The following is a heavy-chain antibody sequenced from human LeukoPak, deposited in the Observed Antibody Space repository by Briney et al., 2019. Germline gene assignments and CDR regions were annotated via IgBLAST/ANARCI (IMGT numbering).Heavy chain of an antibody. CDR1: GFTFSSYA. V-gene: IGHV3-23*01. CDR3: ARLGCSGTSCYFDY. D-gene: IGHD2-2*01. CDR2: ISGSGGST. J-gene: IGHJ4*02. Sequence: PGGSLRLSCAASGFTFSSYAMSWVRQAPGKGLEWVSAISGSGGSTYYADSVKGRFTISRDNAKNSLYLQMNSLRAEDTALFHCARLGCSGTSCYFDYWGQGTLVTVSS.